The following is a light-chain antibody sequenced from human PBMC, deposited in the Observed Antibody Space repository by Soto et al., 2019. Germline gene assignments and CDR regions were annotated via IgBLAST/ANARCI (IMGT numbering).Light chain of an antibody. CDR3: HQFGSSPLDT. J-gene: IGKJ3*01. V-gene: IGKV3-20*01. CDR1: QTISSSF. CDR2: RAS. Sequence: EIVLTQSPGTLSLSPGERATLSCRASQTISSSFLAWYQHKPGQAPRLLIYRASRRAPGIPDRFSGSGSWTDFTLTISRLEPEDFAVYHCHQFGSSPLDTFGPGTKVEIK.